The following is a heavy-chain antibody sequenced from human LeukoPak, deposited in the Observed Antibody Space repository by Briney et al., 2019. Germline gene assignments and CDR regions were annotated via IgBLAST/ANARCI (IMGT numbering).Heavy chain of an antibody. CDR1: GGSISSYY. Sequence: SETLSLTCTVSGGSISSYYWSWIQQPPGKGLEWIGYIYTSGSTNYNPSLKSRVTISVDTSKNQFSLKLSSVTAADTAVHYCARLEGDSSGYSWGQGTLVTVSS. V-gene: IGHV4-4*09. J-gene: IGHJ5*02. D-gene: IGHD3-22*01. CDR3: ARLEGDSSGYS. CDR2: IYTSGST.